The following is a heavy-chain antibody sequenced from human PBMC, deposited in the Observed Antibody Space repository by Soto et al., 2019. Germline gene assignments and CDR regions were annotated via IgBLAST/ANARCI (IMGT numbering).Heavy chain of an antibody. D-gene: IGHD2-2*01. CDR1: GFNFNNYG. J-gene: IGHJ4*02. V-gene: IGHV3-21*01. Sequence: SLRLSCAVSGFNFNNYGINWVRQAPGKGLEWVSSVSKSDYTYYSDSVKGRFTISRDNAKNSVSLQMNTLRAEDTAVYYCAREDSIIIPAVSDFWGQGTLVTVSS. CDR2: VSKSDYT. CDR3: AREDSIIIPAVSDF.